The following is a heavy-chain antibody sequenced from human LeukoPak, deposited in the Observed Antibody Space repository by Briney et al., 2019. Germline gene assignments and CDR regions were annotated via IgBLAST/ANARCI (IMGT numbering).Heavy chain of an antibody. J-gene: IGHJ3*01. CDR3: AVNSTKHAFDF. CDR2: IYNSGST. CDR1: GGSISTYY. Sequence: KTSEPLSLTCTVSGGSISTYYWSWIRQPPGKGLERIGNIYNSGSTNYNPSLKSRVTMSVDTAKNHFSLKLSSVTAADTAMYYCAVNSTKHAFDFWGQGTMVTVSS. D-gene: IGHD5/OR15-5a*01. V-gene: IGHV4-59*08.